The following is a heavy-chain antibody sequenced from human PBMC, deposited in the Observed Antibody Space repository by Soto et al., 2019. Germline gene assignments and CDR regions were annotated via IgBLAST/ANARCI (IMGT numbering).Heavy chain of an antibody. V-gene: IGHV1-69*12. D-gene: IGHD6-13*01. Sequence: QVQLVQSGAEVKKPGSSVKVSCKASGGTFSSYAISWVRQAPGQGLEWMGGIIPIFGTANYAQKFQGRVTITADESTSTAYMELSSLRSEDTAVYYCARDQLENYYYSYGMDVWGQGTTVTVSS. CDR2: IIPIFGTA. J-gene: IGHJ6*02. CDR1: GGTFSSYA. CDR3: ARDQLENYYYSYGMDV.